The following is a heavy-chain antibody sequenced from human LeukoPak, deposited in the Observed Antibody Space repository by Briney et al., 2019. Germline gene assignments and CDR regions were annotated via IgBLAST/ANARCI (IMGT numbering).Heavy chain of an antibody. CDR2: IYHTGST. J-gene: IGHJ4*02. D-gene: IGHD3-22*01. CDR3: VRSGYDSSGYPRTHDY. V-gene: IGHV4-38-2*02. Sequence: KPSETLSLTCTVSDYSISSGYYWGWIRQPPGKGLEWIGSIYHTGSTYYNPSLKSRVTISVDTSKNQFSLKLSSVPAADTAVYYCVRSGYDSSGYPRTHDYWGQGTLVTVSS. CDR1: DYSISSGYY.